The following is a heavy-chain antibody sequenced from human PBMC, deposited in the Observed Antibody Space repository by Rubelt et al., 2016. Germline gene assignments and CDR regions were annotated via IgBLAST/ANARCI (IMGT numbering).Heavy chain of an antibody. CDR3: ARATNWNYAFDL. D-gene: IGHD1-7*01. Sequence: QVQLVQSGAEVKKSGASVKVSCKASGYTFSKYGISWVRQAPGQGLEWMGWISVNSGDTKYAQKLQGRVTMTTDTSTRTAYMALTSLRSADTAVYSCARATNWNYAFDLWGQGTMVTVSS. J-gene: IGHJ3*01. CDR1: GYTFSKYG. V-gene: IGHV1-18*01. CDR2: ISVNSGDT.